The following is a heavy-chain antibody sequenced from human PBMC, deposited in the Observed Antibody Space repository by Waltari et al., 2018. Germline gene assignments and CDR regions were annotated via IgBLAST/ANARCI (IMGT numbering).Heavy chain of an antibody. CDR2: VYYTGSA. J-gene: IGHJ6*02. CDR1: CCPITSSSFH. Sequence: QLQLQESGPGLVKPSETLSLMCTVPCCPITSSSFHWTWIRQPPGKGLEWIGSVYYTGSAFYNPSLKSRLTISSDTSGNQFSLQVRSVTAADTAVYYCARLASPEGLDVWGQGTTVTVSS. CDR3: ARLASPEGLDV. V-gene: IGHV4-39*01.